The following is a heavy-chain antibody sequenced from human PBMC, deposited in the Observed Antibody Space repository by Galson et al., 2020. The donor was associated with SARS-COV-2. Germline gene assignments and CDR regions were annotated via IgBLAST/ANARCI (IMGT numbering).Heavy chain of an antibody. J-gene: IGHJ6*02. CDR1: GYTFTAYY. CDR2: INPNRGNT. Sequence: ASVKVSCKASGYTFTAYYIHSVRQAPGQGLEWMGWINPNRGNTNYAQKFQGRVSMTRDTSISTAYMELSSLRSDDAGVCYCARAWGLIVKYFYYFARDALSQGTTVTVSS. V-gene: IGHV1-2*02. D-gene: IGHD2-15*01. CDR3: ARAWGLIVKYFYYFARDA.